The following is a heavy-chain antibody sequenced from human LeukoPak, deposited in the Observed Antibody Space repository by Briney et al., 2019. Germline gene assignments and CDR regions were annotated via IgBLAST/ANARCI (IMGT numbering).Heavy chain of an antibody. D-gene: IGHD5-18*01. CDR3: ARRGYSYGFDQKDAFDI. V-gene: IGHV4-59*01. J-gene: IGHJ3*02. CDR1: GGSISSYY. Sequence: SETLSLTCTVSGGSISSYYWSWIRQPPGKGLEWIGYIYYSGSTNYNPSLKSRVTISVDTSKNQFSLKLSSVTAADTAVYYCARRGYSYGFDQKDAFDIRGQGTMVTVSS. CDR2: IYYSGST.